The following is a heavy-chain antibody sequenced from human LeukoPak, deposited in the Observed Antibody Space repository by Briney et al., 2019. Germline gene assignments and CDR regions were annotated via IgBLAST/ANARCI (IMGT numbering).Heavy chain of an antibody. CDR2: IIPIFGRA. Sequence: SVKVSCTASGGTFSSYAISWVRQAPGQGLEWMGGIIPIFGRANYAQKFQGRVTITADESTSTAYMELSSLRSEETAVYYCAREDTAMVLVDYWGQGTLVTVSS. CDR3: AREDTAMVLVDY. D-gene: IGHD5-18*01. CDR1: GGTFSSYA. J-gene: IGHJ4*02. V-gene: IGHV1-69*13.